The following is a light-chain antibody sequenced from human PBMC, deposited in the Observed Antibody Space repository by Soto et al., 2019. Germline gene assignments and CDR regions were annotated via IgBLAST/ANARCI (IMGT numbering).Light chain of an antibody. V-gene: IGLV1-40*01. CDR3: NSYTSSTTLV. Sequence: QSVLTQPPSVSGAPGQRVTISCTGGNSNIGASNDVHWYQQIPGTAPKLLIYEVSNRPSGVSNRFTASKSGNTASLTISGLQAEDEAEYYCNSYTSSTTLVFGGGTKVTVL. CDR2: EVS. J-gene: IGLJ2*01. CDR1: NSNIGASND.